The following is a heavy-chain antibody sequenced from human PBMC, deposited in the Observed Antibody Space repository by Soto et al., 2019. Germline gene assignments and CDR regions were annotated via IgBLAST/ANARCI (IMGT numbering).Heavy chain of an antibody. CDR1: GFTFTSSA. CDR2: IVVGSGNT. CDR3: AADSRIAVAGTLDY. D-gene: IGHD6-19*01. J-gene: IGHJ4*02. V-gene: IGHV1-58*02. Sequence: ASVKVSCKASGFTFTSSAMQWVRQARGQRLEWIGWIVVGSGNTNYAQKFQERVTITRDMSTSTAYMELSSLRSEDTAVYYCAADSRIAVAGTLDYWGQGTLVTVSS.